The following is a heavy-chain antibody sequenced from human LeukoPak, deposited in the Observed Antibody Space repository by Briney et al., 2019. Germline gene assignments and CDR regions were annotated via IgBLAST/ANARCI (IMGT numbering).Heavy chain of an antibody. CDR1: GGSISSYY. J-gene: IGHJ4*02. CDR2: IYYSGST. CDR3: ARHGIAVAGTSFDY. D-gene: IGHD6-19*01. V-gene: IGHV4-59*08. Sequence: SETLSLTCTVAGGSISSYYWSWIRQPPGKGLEWIGYIYYSGSTNYNPSLKSRVTISVDTSKNQFSLKLSSVTAADTAVYYCARHGIAVAGTSFDYWGQGTLVTVSS.